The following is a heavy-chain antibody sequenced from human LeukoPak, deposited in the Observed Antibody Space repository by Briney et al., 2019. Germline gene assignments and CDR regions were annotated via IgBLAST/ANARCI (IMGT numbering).Heavy chain of an antibody. CDR3: AKELEPAH. CDR1: GFPFDNYA. D-gene: IGHD1-1*01. V-gene: IGHV3-23*01. Sequence: GGSLRLSCVGSGFPFDNYALNWVRQAPGRGLEWVSSILGGGDRTSHADSVKGRFTISRDNSKNTLYLQMNSLRAEDTAVYYCAKELEPAHWGQGTLVTVSS. J-gene: IGHJ4*02. CDR2: ILGGGDRT.